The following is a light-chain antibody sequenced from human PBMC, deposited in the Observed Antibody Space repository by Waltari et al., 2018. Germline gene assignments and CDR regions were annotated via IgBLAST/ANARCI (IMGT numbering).Light chain of an antibody. CDR3: SSYTSMNTII. CDR1: VSDVGGYNY. CDR2: EVA. J-gene: IGLJ2*01. V-gene: IGLV2-14*01. Sequence: ALTQPASVSGFPGQSITISCTGSVSDVGGYNYVSWYQQHPGKVPKLIIFEVAHRPSGISNRFSGSKAGFRASLTISGLHFEDEADYYCSSYTSMNTIIFGGGTKLTVL.